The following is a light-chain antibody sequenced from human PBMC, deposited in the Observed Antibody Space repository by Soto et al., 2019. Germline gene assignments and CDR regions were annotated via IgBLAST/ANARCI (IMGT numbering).Light chain of an antibody. CDR2: ANS. CDR3: QSYDSSLSGYV. CDR1: SSNIGAGYD. J-gene: IGLJ1*01. V-gene: IGLV1-40*01. Sequence: QSALTQPPSVSGAPGQRVTISCTGGSSNIGAGYDVHWYQQLPGTAPKLLIYANSNRPSGVPGRFSGSKSGTSASLAITGLQAEDEADYYCQSYDSSLSGYVFGTGT.